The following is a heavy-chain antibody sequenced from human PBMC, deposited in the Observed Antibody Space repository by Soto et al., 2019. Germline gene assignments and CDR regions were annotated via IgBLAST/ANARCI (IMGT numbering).Heavy chain of an antibody. CDR1: GDSFRTHS. D-gene: IGHD3-16*01. CDR3: VRLWGMGDHDS. J-gene: IGHJ4*02. Sequence: QVQLVQSGAEVKKPGSSVKVSCKTSGDSFRTHSVSWVRQAPGQGLEWMGGIIPILGPAKYAQKFQGRVTLTVAQATNPAYMQPRTLISDDPAVYYCVRLWGMGDHDSRGLGNGVTVSS. CDR2: IIPILGPA. V-gene: IGHV1-69*16.